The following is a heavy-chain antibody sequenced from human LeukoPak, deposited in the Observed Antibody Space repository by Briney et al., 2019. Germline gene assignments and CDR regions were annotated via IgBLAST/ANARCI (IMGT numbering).Heavy chain of an antibody. J-gene: IGHJ4*02. Sequence: GGSLRLSCAASGFTVSSNYMSWVRQAPGKGLEWVSVIYSGGSTYYTDSVKGRFTISRDNSKNTLYPQMNSLRAEDTAVYYCASVAAADHFDYWGQGTLVTVSS. CDR1: GFTVSSNY. CDR2: IYSGGST. D-gene: IGHD6-13*01. CDR3: ASVAAADHFDY. V-gene: IGHV3-66*01.